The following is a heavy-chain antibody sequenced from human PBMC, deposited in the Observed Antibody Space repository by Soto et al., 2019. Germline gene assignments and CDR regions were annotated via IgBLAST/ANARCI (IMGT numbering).Heavy chain of an antibody. Sequence: GASVKVSCKASGYTFTSYGISWVRQAPGQGLEWMGWISAYNGNANYAQKLQGRVTMTTDTSTSTAYMELRSLRSDDTAVYYCAREWGPGYYYGMDVWGQGTTVTVSS. V-gene: IGHV1-18*01. D-gene: IGHD3-16*01. CDR1: GYTFTSYG. CDR2: ISAYNGNA. CDR3: AREWGPGYYYGMDV. J-gene: IGHJ6*02.